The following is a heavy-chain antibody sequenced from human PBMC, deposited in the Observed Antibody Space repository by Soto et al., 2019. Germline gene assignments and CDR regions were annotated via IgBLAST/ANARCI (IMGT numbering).Heavy chain of an antibody. Sequence: PGGSLRLSCAASGFTFSSYGMNWVRQAPGGRLEWVSVLYPNGDTYYADSVKGRFTISRDNSKNTLYLQMNSLRVEDTAMYYCAGDHSHFYDSGPWGQGTLVTVSS. V-gene: IGHV3-53*01. J-gene: IGHJ5*02. CDR1: GFTFSSYG. CDR3: AGDHSHFYDSGP. CDR2: LYPNGDT. D-gene: IGHD3-3*01.